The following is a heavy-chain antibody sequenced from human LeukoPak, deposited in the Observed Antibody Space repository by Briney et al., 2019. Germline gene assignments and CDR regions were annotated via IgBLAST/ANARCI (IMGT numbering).Heavy chain of an antibody. CDR3: ARERELGYCSGGSCYSFDY. V-gene: IGHV4-61*02. J-gene: IGHJ4*02. D-gene: IGHD2-15*01. CDR2: IYTSGST. Sequence: SETLSLTCTVSGGSISSGSYYWSWIRQPAGKGLEWIGRIYTSGSTNYNPSLKSRVTISVDTSKNQFSLKLSSVTAADTAVYYCARERELGYCSGGSCYSFDYWGQGTLVTVSS. CDR1: GGSISSGSYY.